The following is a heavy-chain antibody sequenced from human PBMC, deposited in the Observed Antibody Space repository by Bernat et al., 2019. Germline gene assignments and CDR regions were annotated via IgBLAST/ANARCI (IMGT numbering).Heavy chain of an antibody. V-gene: IGHV4-34*11. J-gene: IGHJ4*02. CDR1: GGSFSSYY. Sequence: QVQLQQWGAGLLKPSETLSLTCAVYGGSFSSYYWSWIRQPPGKGLEWIGYIYYSGSTNYNPSLKSRVTISVDTSKNQFSLKLSSVTAADTAVYYCARGGIVVVRGFDYWGQGTLVTVSS. D-gene: IGHD2-2*01. CDR3: ARGGIVVVRGFDY. CDR2: IYYSGST.